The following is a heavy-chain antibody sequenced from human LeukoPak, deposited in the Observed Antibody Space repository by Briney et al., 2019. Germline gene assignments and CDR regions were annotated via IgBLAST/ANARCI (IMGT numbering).Heavy chain of an antibody. Sequence: SQTLSLTCAISGDSVSSNSAAWNWIRQSPSRGLEWLGRTYYRSKWYNDYAVSVKSRITINPDTSKNQFSLNLSSVTAADTAVYYCARGKLGYCSGGSCYDSWGQGTLVTVSS. CDR1: GDSVSSNSAA. V-gene: IGHV6-1*01. CDR2: TYYRSKWYN. J-gene: IGHJ5*01. CDR3: ARGKLGYCSGGSCYDS. D-gene: IGHD2-15*01.